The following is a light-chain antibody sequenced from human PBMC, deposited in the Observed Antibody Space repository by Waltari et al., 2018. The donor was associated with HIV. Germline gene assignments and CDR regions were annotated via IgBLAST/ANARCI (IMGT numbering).Light chain of an antibody. J-gene: IGLJ2*01. CDR3: CSSTDTYNLVI. V-gene: IGLV2-11*01. CDR2: DVT. CDR1: STAASNYKY. Sequence: QSALAQPRSVSGSPGQSVTISCNGTSTAASNYKYVPWYQLHPGKAPKLLVYDVTKRPSGVPDRFSASKSGNTASLTISGLQTEDEADYYCCSSTDTYNLVIFGGGTKLSVL.